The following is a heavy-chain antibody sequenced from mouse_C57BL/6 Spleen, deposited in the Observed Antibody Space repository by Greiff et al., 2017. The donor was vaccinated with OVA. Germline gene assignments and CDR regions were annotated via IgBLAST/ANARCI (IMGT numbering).Heavy chain of an antibody. D-gene: IGHD1-1*01. CDR3: AREGVLDGFAY. V-gene: IGHV1-61*01. CDR1: GYTFTSYW. CDR2: IYPSDSET. Sequence: QVQLQQPGAELVRPGSSVKLSCKASGYTFTSYWMDWVKQRPGQGLEWIGNIYPSDSETHYNQKFKDKATLTVDKSSSTAYMQLSSLTSEDSAVYYWAREGVLDGFAYWGQGTLVTVSA. J-gene: IGHJ3*01.